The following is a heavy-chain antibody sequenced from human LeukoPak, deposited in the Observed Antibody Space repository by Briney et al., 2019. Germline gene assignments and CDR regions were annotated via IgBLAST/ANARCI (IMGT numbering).Heavy chain of an antibody. V-gene: IGHV3-74*01. CDR2: IDNDGSDT. CDR1: EFTFRNYW. J-gene: IGHJ3*02. Sequence: PGGSLRLSCAASEFTFRNYWMHWVRQAPGKGLVWVSRIDNDGSDTIYADSVKGRFTISRDNAKNTVYLQMNSLRAEDTAIYYCARGGYSYGFDIWGQGAMVTVSS. D-gene: IGHD2-15*01. CDR3: ARGGYSYGFDI.